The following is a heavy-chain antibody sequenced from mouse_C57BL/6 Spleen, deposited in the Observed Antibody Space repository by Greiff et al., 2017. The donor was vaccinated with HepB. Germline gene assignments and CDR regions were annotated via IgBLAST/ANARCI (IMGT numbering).Heavy chain of an antibody. CDR2: IDPENGAT. J-gene: IGHJ1*03. D-gene: IGHD2-5*01. CDR1: GFNIKDDY. V-gene: IGHV14-4*01. Sequence: VQLQQSGAELVRPGASVKLSCTASGFNIKDDYMHWVKQRPEQGLEWIGWIDPENGATEYASKFQGTATITADTSSNTAYLHLSSLTSEDTAVYYCTRSNPIYWYFDVWGTGTTVTVSS. CDR3: TRSNPIYWYFDV.